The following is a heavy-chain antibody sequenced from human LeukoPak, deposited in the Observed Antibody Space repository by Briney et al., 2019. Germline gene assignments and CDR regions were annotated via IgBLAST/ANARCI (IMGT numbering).Heavy chain of an antibody. J-gene: IGHJ5*02. CDR2: INPNSGGT. CDR1: GYTFTGYY. CDR3: ARARRITMIVVANNWFDP. Sequence: ASVKVSCKASGYTFTGYYMHWVRQAPGQGLEWMGWINPNSGGTNYAQKFQGRVTMTRDTSISTAYMELSRLRSDDTAVYYCARARRITMIVVANNWFDPWGQGTLVTVSS. V-gene: IGHV1-2*02. D-gene: IGHD3-22*01.